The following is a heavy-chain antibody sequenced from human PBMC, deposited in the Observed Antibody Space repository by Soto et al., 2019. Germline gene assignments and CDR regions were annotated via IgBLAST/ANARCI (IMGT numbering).Heavy chain of an antibody. CDR3: ARQSREDNVYAPLDY. CDR2: IYHSGTT. CDR1: CCSINSGCYY. V-gene: IGHV4-31*03. D-gene: IGHD5-12*01. J-gene: IGHJ4*02. Sequence: PSETPSPTRPFSCCSINSGCYYLSWVRQHPGKGLEWIGSIYHSGTTYYNPSLKSRVTISVDTSKNRFFLKLSSVTAADTAVYYCARQSREDNVYAPLDYWGQGTPVTVSS.